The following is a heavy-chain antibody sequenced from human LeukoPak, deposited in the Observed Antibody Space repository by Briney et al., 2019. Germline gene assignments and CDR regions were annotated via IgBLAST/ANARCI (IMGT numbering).Heavy chain of an antibody. CDR3: AREGARWEPSFSAFNI. Sequence: PSETLSLTCNVSGGSISSGSYYWSWIRQPAGKGLEWIGYIYYSGSTSYNPSLKSRVTISVDTSKNQFSLKLSSVTAADTAVYYCAREGARWEPSFSAFNIWGQGTMVTVSS. CDR2: IYYSGST. CDR1: GGSISSGSYY. D-gene: IGHD1-26*01. V-gene: IGHV4-61*10. J-gene: IGHJ3*02.